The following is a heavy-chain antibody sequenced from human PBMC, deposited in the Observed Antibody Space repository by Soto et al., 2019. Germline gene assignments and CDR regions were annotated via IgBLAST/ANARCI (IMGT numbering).Heavy chain of an antibody. CDR1: GFTFSSYA. V-gene: IGHV3-23*01. CDR2: ISGSGGST. Sequence: SGGSLRLSCAASGFTFSSYAMRWVRQAPGKGLEWVSAISGSGGSTYYADSVKGRFTISRDNSKNTLYLQMNSLRAEDTAVYYCAXPIIGSGSCPLCYGMDVWGQGTTVTVSS. D-gene: IGHD3-10*01. J-gene: IGHJ6*02. CDR3: AXPIIGSGSCPLCYGMDV.